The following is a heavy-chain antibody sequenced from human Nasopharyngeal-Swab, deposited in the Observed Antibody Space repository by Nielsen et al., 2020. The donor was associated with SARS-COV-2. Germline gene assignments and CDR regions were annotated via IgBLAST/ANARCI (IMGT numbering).Heavy chain of an antibody. V-gene: IGHV3-48*02. Sequence: GGSLRLSCAASEFTMSRNGMHWVRQAPGKGLEWVAYISSSSSTSYYADSVKGRFTIPRDNPKNSLYLQMNSLRDEDTALYYCARDVAIVGATLENWGQGTLVTVSS. J-gene: IGHJ4*02. CDR3: ARDVAIVGATLEN. CDR1: EFTMSRNG. D-gene: IGHD1-26*01. CDR2: ISSSSSTS.